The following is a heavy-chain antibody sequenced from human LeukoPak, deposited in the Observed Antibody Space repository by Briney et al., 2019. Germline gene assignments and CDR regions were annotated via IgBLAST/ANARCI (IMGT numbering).Heavy chain of an antibody. CDR1: GFTFSSYA. J-gene: IGHJ3*02. D-gene: IGHD3-10*01. CDR2: SSGSGGST. V-gene: IGHV3-23*01. CDR3: AKEVKELLWFADGGDAFDI. Sequence: GGSLRLSCAASGFTFSSYAMSWVRQAPGKGLEWVPKSSGSGGSTYYADSVKGRFTISRDNSKNTLYLQMNSLRAEDTAVYYCAKEVKELLWFADGGDAFDIWGQGTMVTVSS.